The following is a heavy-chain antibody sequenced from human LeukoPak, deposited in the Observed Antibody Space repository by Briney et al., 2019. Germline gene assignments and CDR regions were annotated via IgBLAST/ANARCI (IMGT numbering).Heavy chain of an antibody. D-gene: IGHD3-22*01. Sequence: SQTLSLTCTVSGGSISSGSYYWSWIRQPAGKALEWIGRIYTSGSTNYNPSLKSRVTISVDTSKNQFSLKLSSVTAADTAVYYCARAFYYDSKGNWFDPWGQGTLVTVSS. CDR3: ARAFYYDSKGNWFDP. V-gene: IGHV4-61*02. CDR1: GGSISSGSYY. CDR2: IYTSGST. J-gene: IGHJ5*02.